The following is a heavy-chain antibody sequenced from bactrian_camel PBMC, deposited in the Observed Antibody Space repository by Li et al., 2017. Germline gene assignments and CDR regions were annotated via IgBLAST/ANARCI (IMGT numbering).Heavy chain of an antibody. J-gene: IGHJ4*01. D-gene: IGHD3*01. CDR2: IDSDGST. CDR1: GYFGCDND. V-gene: IGHV3S53*01. Sequence: HVQLVESGGGSVQAGGSLRLSCAAPGYFGCDNDLSWYRQAPGKERESVSFIDSDGSTNYAHSVKGRSTISRDSDKNTVYLQMNNLKPEDTAMYYCAASRSCAMLYEDNNMGPGTQVTVS.